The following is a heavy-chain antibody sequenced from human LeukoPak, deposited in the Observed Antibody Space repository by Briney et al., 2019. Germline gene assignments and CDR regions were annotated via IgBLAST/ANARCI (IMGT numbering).Heavy chain of an antibody. D-gene: IGHD6-19*01. J-gene: IGHJ4*02. CDR3: ATQAVAGTSGFDY. Sequence: GESLKISCKGSGYSFTSYWIGWVRQMPGKGLEWMGIIYPSDSDTRYSPSFQGQVTISADKSISTAYLQWSSLKASDTAMYYCATQAVAGTSGFDYWGQGTLVTVSS. V-gene: IGHV5-51*01. CDR1: GYSFTSYW. CDR2: IYPSDSDT.